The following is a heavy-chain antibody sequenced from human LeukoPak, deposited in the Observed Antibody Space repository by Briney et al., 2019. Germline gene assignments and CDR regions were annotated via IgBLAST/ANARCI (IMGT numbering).Heavy chain of an antibody. J-gene: IGHJ3*01. CDR1: GFTFSTYA. V-gene: IGHV3-21*01. Sequence: NPGGSLRLSCAASGFTFSTYAMHWVRQAPGKGLEWVSSITTTSTYTLYPDSVKGRFTISRDNAKNSLFLQMNSLRAEDTAVYYCAKESGTYYKGAPSDAFDVWGQGTVVTVSS. CDR3: AKESGTYYKGAPSDAFDV. CDR2: ITTTSTYT. D-gene: IGHD1-26*01.